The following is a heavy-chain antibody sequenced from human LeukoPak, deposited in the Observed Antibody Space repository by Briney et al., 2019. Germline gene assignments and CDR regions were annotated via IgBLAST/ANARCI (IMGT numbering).Heavy chain of an antibody. CDR2: IKQDGSEK. Sequence: GGSLRLSCAASGFGFSTYWMSWARQAPGKGLEWVANIKQDGSEKYYVDSVKGRFIISRDNAKNTLYLQMNSLRAEDTAVYYCARDASGSFDYWGQGTLVTVSS. D-gene: IGHD1-14*01. V-gene: IGHV3-7*03. J-gene: IGHJ4*02. CDR3: ARDASGSFDY. CDR1: GFGFSTYW.